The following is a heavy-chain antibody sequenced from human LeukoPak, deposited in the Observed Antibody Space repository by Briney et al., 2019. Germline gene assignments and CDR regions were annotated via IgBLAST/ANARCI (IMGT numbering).Heavy chain of an antibody. Sequence: SETLSLTCTVSGGSISSYYWSWIRQPPGKGLEWIGYIYYSGSTNYNPSLKSRVTISVDTSKNQFSLKLSSVTAADTAVYYCARYNAGITMVRGVIVDHYYYYGMDVWGQGTTVTVSS. CDR1: GGSISSYY. J-gene: IGHJ6*02. CDR2: IYYSGST. D-gene: IGHD3-10*01. V-gene: IGHV4-59*08. CDR3: ARYNAGITMVRGVIVDHYYYYGMDV.